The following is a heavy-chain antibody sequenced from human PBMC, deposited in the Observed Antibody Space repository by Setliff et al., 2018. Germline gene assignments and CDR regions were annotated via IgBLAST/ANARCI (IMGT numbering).Heavy chain of an antibody. Sequence: ASVKVSCKTSGYTFTNYGITWVRQAPGQGLEWMGWINNYSFKTNYPQKFLGRVTVTTDTSTGTAYMELGSLTPDDTAIYYCARINFYVSSGYYYAPDYWGPGTLVT. D-gene: IGHD3-22*01. CDR3: ARINFYVSSGYYYAPDY. CDR2: INNYSFKT. J-gene: IGHJ4*02. V-gene: IGHV1-18*01. CDR1: GYTFTNYG.